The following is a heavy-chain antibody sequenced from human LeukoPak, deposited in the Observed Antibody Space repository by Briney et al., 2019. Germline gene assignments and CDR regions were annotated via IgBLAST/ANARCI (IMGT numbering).Heavy chain of an antibody. CDR3: AKDYEVSYVYYFDY. D-gene: IGHD3-3*01. J-gene: IGHJ4*02. CDR1: GFTFSSYG. V-gene: IGHV3-30*02. CDR2: IRYDGSNK. Sequence: GGSLRLSCAASGFTFSSYGMHWVRQAPGKGLEWVAFIRYDGSNKYYADSVKGRFTISRDNSKNTLHLQMNSLRAEDTAVYYCAKDYEVSYVYYFDYWGQGTLVTVSS.